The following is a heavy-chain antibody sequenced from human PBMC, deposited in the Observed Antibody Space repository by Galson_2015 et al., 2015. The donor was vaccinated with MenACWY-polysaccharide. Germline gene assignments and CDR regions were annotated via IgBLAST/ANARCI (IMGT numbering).Heavy chain of an antibody. CDR2: INPNSGGT. CDR1: GYTFTGYY. CDR3: ARDSDYYDSSGYYYDPVGWFDP. Sequence: QSGAEVKKPGESLTISCKASGYTFTGYYMHWVRQAPGQGLEWMGWINPNSGGTNYAQKFQGRVTMTRDTSISTAYMELSRLRSDDTAVYYCARDSDYYDSSGYYYDPVGWFDPWGQGTLVTVSS. D-gene: IGHD3-22*01. J-gene: IGHJ5*02. V-gene: IGHV1-2*02.